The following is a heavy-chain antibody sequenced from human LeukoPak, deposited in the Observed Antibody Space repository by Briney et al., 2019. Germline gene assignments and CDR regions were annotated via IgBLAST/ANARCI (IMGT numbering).Heavy chain of an antibody. CDR2: INHSGST. V-gene: IGHV4-34*01. J-gene: IGHJ6*03. Sequence: SETLSLTCAVYGGSFSGYYWGWIRQPPGKGLEWIGEINHSGSTNYNPSLKSRVTISVDTSKNQFSLKLSSVTAADTAVYYCASVNRYCSSTSCLYRGKYYYYYMDVWGKGTTVTVSS. D-gene: IGHD2-2*01. CDR1: GGSFSGYY. CDR3: ASVNRYCSSTSCLYRGKYYYYYMDV.